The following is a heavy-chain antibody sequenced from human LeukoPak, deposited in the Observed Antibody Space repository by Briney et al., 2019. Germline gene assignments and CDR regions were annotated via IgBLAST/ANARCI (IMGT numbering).Heavy chain of an antibody. CDR3: ATGSMVRGVITPRIDY. CDR1: GYTFTSYG. Sequence: ASVKVSCKASGYTFTSYGISWVRQAPGQGLEWMGGIIPIFGTANYAQKFQGRVTITTDESTSTAYMELSSLRSEDTAVYYCATGSMVRGVITPRIDYWGQGTLVTVSS. J-gene: IGHJ4*02. V-gene: IGHV1-69*05. CDR2: IIPIFGTA. D-gene: IGHD3-10*01.